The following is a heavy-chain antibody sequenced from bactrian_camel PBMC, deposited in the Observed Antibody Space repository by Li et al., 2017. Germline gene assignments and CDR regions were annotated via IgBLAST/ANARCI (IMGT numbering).Heavy chain of an antibody. D-gene: IGHD3*01. CDR3: AMNFGY. CDR1: GFTFSQYP. Sequence: VQLVESGGGSVQPGGSLRLSCTASGFTFSQYPLSWVRQAPGKGLEWVSGINGANGRTYYAPSVRGRFTISRDNARNTVTLQMYDLKTEDAGVYYVAMNFGYWGHGTQVTDS. J-gene: IGHJ6*01. CDR2: INGANGRT. V-gene: IGHV3S40*01.